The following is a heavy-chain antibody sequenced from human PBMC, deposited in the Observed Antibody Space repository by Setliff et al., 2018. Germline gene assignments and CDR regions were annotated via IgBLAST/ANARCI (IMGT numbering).Heavy chain of an antibody. CDR1: GGSFSGYY. CDR2: INHSGST. V-gene: IGHV4-34*01. Sequence: PSETLSLTCAVYGGSFSGYYWSWIRQPPGKGLEWIGEINHSGSTNYNPSLKSRVTISVDTSKNQFSLTLSSVTAADTAVYYCARLGGSSTSGGFYYFYYYMDVWGRGTTVTV. D-gene: IGHD2-2*01. J-gene: IGHJ6*03. CDR3: ARLGGSSTSGGFYYFYYYMDV.